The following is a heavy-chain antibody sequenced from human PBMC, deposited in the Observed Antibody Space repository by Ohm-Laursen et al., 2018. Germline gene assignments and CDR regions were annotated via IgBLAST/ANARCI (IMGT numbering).Heavy chain of an antibody. CDR1: GFTFSSYA. V-gene: IGHV4-38-2*01. CDR3: ARYYDAHGGFGY. J-gene: IGHJ4*02. Sequence: LRLSCSASGFTFSSYAMSWVRQSPGKGLEWLASIFHSGSAFYNPSLKSRVTISVDTSKNQFSLRLSSVTAADTAVYYCARYYDAHGGFGYWGQGTLVTVSS. CDR2: IFHSGSA. D-gene: IGHD3-22*01.